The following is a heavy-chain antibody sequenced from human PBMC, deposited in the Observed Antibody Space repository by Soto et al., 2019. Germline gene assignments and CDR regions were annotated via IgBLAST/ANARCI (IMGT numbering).Heavy chain of an antibody. CDR2: IYPGDSDT. Sequence: GESLKISCKGSGYSFAGYWIGWVRQMPGKGLEWMGIIYPGDSDTRYSPSFQGQVTISADKSISTAYLQWSSLKASDTAMYYCARLQGVRSPAYHLGMDVWGQGTTVTVSS. V-gene: IGHV5-51*01. CDR3: ARLQGVRSPAYHLGMDV. CDR1: GYSFAGYW. D-gene: IGHD3-10*01. J-gene: IGHJ6*02.